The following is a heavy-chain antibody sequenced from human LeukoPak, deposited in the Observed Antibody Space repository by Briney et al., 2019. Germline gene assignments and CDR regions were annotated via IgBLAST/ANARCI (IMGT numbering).Heavy chain of an antibody. J-gene: IGHJ4*02. D-gene: IGHD5-24*01. V-gene: IGHV1-2*02. CDR1: GYTFTGHY. Sequence: ASVKVSCKASGYTFTGHYMHWVPQAPGQGLEWMGRIDINSGGTTFAHHFQGRVTLTRDTSISTGYMELSGLTSDDTAVYYCATNRVGSSFDYWGQGTLVSVSS. CDR2: IDINSGGT. CDR3: ATNRVGSSFDY.